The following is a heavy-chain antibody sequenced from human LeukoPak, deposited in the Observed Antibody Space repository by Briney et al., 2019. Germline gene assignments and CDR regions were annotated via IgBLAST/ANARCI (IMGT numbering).Heavy chain of an antibody. D-gene: IGHD2-2*01. CDR3: ARMRRDRYCSSTSCPKYYFDY. V-gene: IGHV4-38-2*02. Sequence: PSETLSLTCTVSGYSISSGYYWGWIRPPPGKGLEWIGSIYHSGSTYYNPSLKSRVTISVDTSKNQFSLKLSSVTAADTAVYYCARMRRDRYCSSTSCPKYYFDYWGQGTLVTVSS. CDR2: IYHSGST. J-gene: IGHJ4*02. CDR1: GYSISSGYY.